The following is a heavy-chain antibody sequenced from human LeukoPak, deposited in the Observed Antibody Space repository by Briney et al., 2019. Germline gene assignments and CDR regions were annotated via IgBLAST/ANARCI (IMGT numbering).Heavy chain of an antibody. CDR1: AFTFNSYT. Sequence: GGSLRLYCAAYAFTFNSYTMSWVRQAPGKGLEWVSAINGSSGGTYYADSGKGRFTISRDNSKNTLYLQMNSRRAEDTAVYICAKAPAARPRGNWFDPWGQGTLVTVSS. CDR3: AKAPAARPRGNWFDP. V-gene: IGHV3-23*01. J-gene: IGHJ5*02. CDR2: INGSSGGT. D-gene: IGHD6-6*01.